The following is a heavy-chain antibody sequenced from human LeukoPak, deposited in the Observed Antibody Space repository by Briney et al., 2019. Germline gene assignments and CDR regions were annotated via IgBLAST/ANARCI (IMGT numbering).Heavy chain of an antibody. J-gene: IGHJ4*02. CDR2: IYYSGST. D-gene: IGHD6-13*01. CDR1: GGSISSYY. CDR3: ARLDSSSWYGEDY. V-gene: IGHV4-59*12. Sequence: SETLSLTCTVSGGSISSYYWSWIRQPPGKGLEWIVYIYYSGSTKYNPSLKSRVTISVDTSKNQLSLKLSSVTAADTAVYYCARLDSSSWYGEDYWGQGTLVTVSS.